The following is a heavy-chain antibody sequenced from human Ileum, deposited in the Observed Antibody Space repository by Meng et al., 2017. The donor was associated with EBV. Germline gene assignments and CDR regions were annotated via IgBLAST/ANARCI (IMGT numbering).Heavy chain of an antibody. CDR1: GASIGSSYW. CDR3: ARVGQWLPIDY. J-gene: IGHJ4*02. Sequence: QVKCPESGPGLVKPSGTLSLICAVSGASIGSSYWWTWVRQPPEKGLEWIGEIYHSGSTNYNPSLKSRVTISVDKSKNQFSLNLSSVTAADTAVYYCARVGQWLPIDYWGQGTLVTVSS. CDR2: IYHSGST. V-gene: IGHV4-4*02. D-gene: IGHD6-19*01.